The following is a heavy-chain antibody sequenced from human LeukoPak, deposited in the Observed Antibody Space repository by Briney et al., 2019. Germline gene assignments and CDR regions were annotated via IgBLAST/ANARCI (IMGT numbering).Heavy chain of an antibody. CDR1: GFTFSSYA. CDR2: ISGSGGST. V-gene: IGHV3-23*01. Sequence: GGSLRLSCAASGFTFSSYAMSWVRQAPGKGLEWVSAISGSGGSTYYADSVKGRFTISRDNSENTLYLQMNSLRAEDTAVYYCAKYRGDWGSLDYWGQGTLVTVSS. D-gene: IGHD2-21*02. J-gene: IGHJ4*02. CDR3: AKYRGDWGSLDY.